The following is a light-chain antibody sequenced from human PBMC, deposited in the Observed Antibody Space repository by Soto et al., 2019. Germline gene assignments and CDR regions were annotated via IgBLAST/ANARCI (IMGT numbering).Light chain of an antibody. CDR1: ETISRY. V-gene: IGKV1-39*01. Sequence: DIQMTQSPSSLSASIGERVIITCRASETISRYLNLYQSKPGKAPRLLISAASSLQSGVPSRFSGSYSGTDFTLTISSLQPEDFATYFCQQSYSNPLTFGGGTKVDMK. J-gene: IGKJ4*01. CDR3: QQSYSNPLT. CDR2: AAS.